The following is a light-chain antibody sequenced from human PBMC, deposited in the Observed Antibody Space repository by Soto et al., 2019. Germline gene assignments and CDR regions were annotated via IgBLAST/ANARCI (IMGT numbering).Light chain of an antibody. Sequence: DIQMTQSPSTLSASVGDRVTITCRASQSISSWLAWYQQKPGKAPKLPIYDASSLESGVPSRFSGSGSGTEFTLTISSLQPDDFATYYCQQYNSALTFGGGTKVEIK. V-gene: IGKV1-5*01. CDR3: QQYNSALT. CDR2: DAS. J-gene: IGKJ4*01. CDR1: QSISSW.